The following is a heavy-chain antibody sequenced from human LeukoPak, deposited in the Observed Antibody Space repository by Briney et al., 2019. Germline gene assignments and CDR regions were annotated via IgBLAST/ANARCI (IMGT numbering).Heavy chain of an antibody. Sequence: GGSLRLSCAASGFTVSSNYMSWVRQAPGKGLEWVSVIYSGGSTYYADSVKGRFTISRDNSKNTLYLQMNSLRAEDTAVYYCASAYYDSSGYRGTLYYFDYWGQGTLVTVSS. CDR1: GFTVSSNY. J-gene: IGHJ4*02. CDR2: IYSGGST. D-gene: IGHD3-22*01. V-gene: IGHV3-66*01. CDR3: ASAYYDSSGYRGTLYYFDY.